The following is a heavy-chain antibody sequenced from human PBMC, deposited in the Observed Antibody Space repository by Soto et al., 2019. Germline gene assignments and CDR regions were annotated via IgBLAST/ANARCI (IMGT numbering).Heavy chain of an antibody. V-gene: IGHV3-30*18. J-gene: IGHJ6*02. Sequence: GGSLRLSCAASGFTFSSYGMHWVRQAPGKGLEWVAVISYDGSNKYYADSVKGRFTISRDNSKNTLYLQMNSLRAEDTAVYYCAKARYCSGGSCYPVDVWGQGTTVTVYS. CDR3: AKARYCSGGSCYPVDV. CDR2: ISYDGSNK. CDR1: GFTFSSYG. D-gene: IGHD2-15*01.